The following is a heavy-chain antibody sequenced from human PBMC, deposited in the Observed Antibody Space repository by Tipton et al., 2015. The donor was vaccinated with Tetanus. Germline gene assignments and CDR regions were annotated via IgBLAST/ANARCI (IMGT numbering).Heavy chain of an antibody. D-gene: IGHD5-18*01. CDR1: GGSISSGGYY. J-gene: IGHJ4*02. CDR2: IYYSGST. V-gene: IGHV4-31*03. CDR3: ARVNTAMAPFDY. Sequence: TLSLTCTVSGGSISSGGYYWSWIRQHLGKGLEWIGYIYYSGSTYYNPSLKSRVTISVDTSKNQFSLKLSSVTAADTAVYYCARVNTAMAPFDYWGQGTLVTVSS.